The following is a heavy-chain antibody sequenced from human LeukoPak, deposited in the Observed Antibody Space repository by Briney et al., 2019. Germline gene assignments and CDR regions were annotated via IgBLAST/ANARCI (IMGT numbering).Heavy chain of an antibody. D-gene: IGHD5-24*01. CDR1: GYTFTNYY. V-gene: IGHV1-46*01. Sequence: GASVKVSCAASGYTFTNYYIHWVRQTPGQGLEWMGVINPSGGSTTYAQEFQGRVTMTRDTSTSTVYMELSSLRSEDTAGYYCARGGKGNADGYNQALDYWGQGTLVTVSS. J-gene: IGHJ4*02. CDR3: ARGGKGNADGYNQALDY. CDR2: INPSGGST.